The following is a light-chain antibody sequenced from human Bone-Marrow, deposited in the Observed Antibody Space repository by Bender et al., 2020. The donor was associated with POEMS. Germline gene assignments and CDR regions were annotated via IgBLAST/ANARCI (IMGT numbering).Light chain of an antibody. J-gene: IGLJ3*02. CDR2: QDN. V-gene: IGLV3-27*01. Sequence: SYELTQPSSVSVSPGQTARITCSGDVLTKKYARWFQQKPDQAPVLVIYQDNERPSRIPERFSGSSSGTTATLTISGAQAEDEADYYCAAWEDSLNGWVFGGGTKLTVL. CDR3: AAWEDSLNGWV. CDR1: VLTKKY.